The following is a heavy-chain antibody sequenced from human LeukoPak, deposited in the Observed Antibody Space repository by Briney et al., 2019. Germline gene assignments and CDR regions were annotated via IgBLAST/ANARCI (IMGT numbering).Heavy chain of an antibody. CDR2: ISGSGVAT. J-gene: IGHJ4*02. CDR3: ARDSPYCGGDCYSPIGDY. D-gene: IGHD2-21*02. Sequence: PGGSLRLSCAAPGFTFSTYAMRWVRQAPGKGLEWVSAISGSGVATHYADSVKGRFTISRDNSKNTVYLQMDSLRAEDTAVYYCARDSPYCGGDCYSPIGDYWGQGTLVTVSS. V-gene: IGHV3-23*01. CDR1: GFTFSTYA.